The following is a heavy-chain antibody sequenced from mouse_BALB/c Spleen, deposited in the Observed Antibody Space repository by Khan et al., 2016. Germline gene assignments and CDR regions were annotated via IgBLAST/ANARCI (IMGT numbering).Heavy chain of an antibody. CDR3: RRPQLAEWFFDV. CDR1: GYSITSDYA. CDR2: IIYSGST. Sequence: EVQLQESGPGLVKPSQSLSLTCTVTGYSITSDYAWNWIRQFPGNKLEWMGYIIYSGSTSYNPSLKSRISITRDTSKNQFFLQLNSVTPEDTATYMCRRPQLAEWFFDVWRGGTTVIVSS. V-gene: IGHV3-2*02. J-gene: IGHJ1*01. D-gene: IGHD4-1*02.